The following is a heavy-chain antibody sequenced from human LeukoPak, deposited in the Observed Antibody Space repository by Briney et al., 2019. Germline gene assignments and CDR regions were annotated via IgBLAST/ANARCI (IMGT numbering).Heavy chain of an antibody. CDR1: GFTFSNYN. J-gene: IGHJ4*02. CDR2: ISCSSSYI. D-gene: IGHD2-8*02. CDR3: ARDSPSGTAGY. V-gene: IGHV3-21*01. Sequence: GGTLRLSCAASGFTFSNYNMNWVRQAPGKGLEWVSSISCSSSYIYYADSVKGRFTTPRYNTKNSLYLQMNSLRAEDTAVYYCARDSPSGTAGYWGQGTLVT.